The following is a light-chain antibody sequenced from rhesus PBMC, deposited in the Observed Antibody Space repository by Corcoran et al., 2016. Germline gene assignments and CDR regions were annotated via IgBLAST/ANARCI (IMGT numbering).Light chain of an antibody. CDR3: SSYAGSDSCV. J-gene: IGLJ6*01. V-gene: IGLV2-32*02. CDR1: SSDIGGHNY. Sequence: QAALTQPRSVSGSPGQSVTISCSGTSSDIGGHNYVSWYQQHPGTAPRLMLYEVSKRPSGVSDRFSGSKSGNTASLTISGLQAEDEADYHCSSYAGSDSCVFGSGTKLTVL. CDR2: EVS.